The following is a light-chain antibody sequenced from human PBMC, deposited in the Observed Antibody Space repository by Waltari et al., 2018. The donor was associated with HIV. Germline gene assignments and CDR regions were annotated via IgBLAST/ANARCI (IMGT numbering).Light chain of an antibody. CDR1: QDISNY. J-gene: IGKJ4*01. CDR3: QQYHGFSVS. V-gene: IGKV1-8*01. Sequence: IRMTQSPSSISAYAGDSVAIPWRASQDISNYLAWYQQRPGKAPQVLIYSTSKLQTGVSSRFSGSGSGTDFTLTISRLQSEDSATYYCQQYHGFSVSFGGGTKVDIK. CDR2: STS.